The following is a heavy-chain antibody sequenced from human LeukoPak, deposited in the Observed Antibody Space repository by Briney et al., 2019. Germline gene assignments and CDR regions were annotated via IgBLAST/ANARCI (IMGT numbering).Heavy chain of an antibody. J-gene: IGHJ3*02. D-gene: IGHD6-19*01. Sequence: GESLKISCKGSGYSFTSYWIGWVRQMPGKGLEWMGIIYPGDSDTRYSPSFQGQVTISADKSISTAYLQWSGLKASDTAMYYCARQWSSSGWYLNAFDIWGQGTMVTVSS. V-gene: IGHV5-51*01. CDR1: GYSFTSYW. CDR3: ARQWSSSGWYLNAFDI. CDR2: IYPGDSDT.